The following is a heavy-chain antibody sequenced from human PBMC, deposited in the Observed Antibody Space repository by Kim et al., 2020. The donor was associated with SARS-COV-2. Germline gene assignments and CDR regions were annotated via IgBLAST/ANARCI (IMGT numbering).Heavy chain of an antibody. CDR3: AKDRNYGDYFAYGMDV. J-gene: IGHJ6*02. V-gene: IGHV3-30*02. Sequence: SVKGRFTISIDNSKNTLYLQMNSRRAEDTAVYYCAKDRNYGDYFAYGMDVWGQGTTVTVSS. D-gene: IGHD4-17*01.